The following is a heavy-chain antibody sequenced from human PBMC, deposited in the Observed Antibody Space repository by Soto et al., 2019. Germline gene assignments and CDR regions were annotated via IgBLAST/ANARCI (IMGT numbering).Heavy chain of an antibody. J-gene: IGHJ3*02. Sequence: EGQLVESGGGLVKPGGSLRLSCAASGFSFSIYSYNWVRQAPGKGLEWVSYISPAGSSIYYADSVKGRFTISRDSARDSVSLQMNSLRAEAAAVYYCGKDRGGSGAFDIWGQGTMVTVSS. V-gene: IGHV3-48*01. CDR1: GFSFSIYS. D-gene: IGHD3-10*01. CDR2: ISPAGSSI. CDR3: GKDRGGSGAFDI.